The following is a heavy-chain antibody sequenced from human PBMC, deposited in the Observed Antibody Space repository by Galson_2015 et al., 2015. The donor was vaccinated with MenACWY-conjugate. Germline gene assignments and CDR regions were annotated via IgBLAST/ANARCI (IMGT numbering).Heavy chain of an antibody. V-gene: IGHV3-7*03. CDR3: ARDLGFYCSRNDCYSPY. Sequence: SLRLSCAASGFIFNNYWMSWVRQVPGEGPEWVANIKQDGSEKYYVDSVRGRFTISRDNAKNSLYLQMNSLRAEDTAVYYCARDLGFYCSRNDCYSPYWGQGTLVTVSS. D-gene: IGHD2-2*01. CDR2: IKQDGSEK. J-gene: IGHJ4*02. CDR1: GFIFNNYW.